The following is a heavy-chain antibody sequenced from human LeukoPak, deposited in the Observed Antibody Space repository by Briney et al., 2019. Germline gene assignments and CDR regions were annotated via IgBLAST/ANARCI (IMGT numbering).Heavy chain of an antibody. J-gene: IGHJ4*02. CDR2: IYSGGNT. CDR3: ARAGPIDY. Sequence: GGSLRLSCAASGFIVSSKYMSWVRQAPGKGLEWVSVIYSGGNTYYAASVEGRFTISRDNSKNTVYLRMNNLRVDDTAVYYCARAGPIDYWGQGTLVTVST. V-gene: IGHV3-53*01. CDR1: GFIVSSKY.